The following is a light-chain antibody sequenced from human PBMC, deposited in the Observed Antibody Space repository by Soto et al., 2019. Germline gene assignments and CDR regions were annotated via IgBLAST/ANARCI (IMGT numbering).Light chain of an antibody. V-gene: IGKV3-15*01. Sequence: EIVMTQSPATLSVSPGERATLSCRASQSVSNSLAWYQQIPGQAPRLLIYNTSTRGTGIPARFSGSGSGTEFTLTINSLQSEDFAVYYCKQYYNGPYTFGQGTRLEIK. CDR2: NTS. CDR1: QSVSNS. J-gene: IGKJ5*01. CDR3: KQYYNGPYT.